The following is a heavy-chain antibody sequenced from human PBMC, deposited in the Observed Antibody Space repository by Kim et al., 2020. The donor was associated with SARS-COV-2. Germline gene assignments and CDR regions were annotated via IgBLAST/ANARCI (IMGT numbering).Heavy chain of an antibody. V-gene: IGHV3-49*04. D-gene: IGHD3-10*01. Sequence: GGSLRLSCTASGFTFGDYAMSWVRQAPGKGLEWVGFIRSKAYGGTTEYAASVKGRFTISRDDSKSIAYLQMNSLKTEDTAVYYCTRDWVILWFGEYQAGGMDVWGQGTTVTVSS. CDR3: TRDWVILWFGEYQAGGMDV. J-gene: IGHJ6*02. CDR2: IRSKAYGGTT. CDR1: GFTFGDYA.